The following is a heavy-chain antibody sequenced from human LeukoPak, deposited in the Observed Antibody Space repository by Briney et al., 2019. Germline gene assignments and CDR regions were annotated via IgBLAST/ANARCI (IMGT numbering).Heavy chain of an antibody. CDR2: IYPSSGGT. J-gene: IGHJ4*02. D-gene: IGHD6-19*01. V-gene: IGHV1-2*06. CDR1: GYTFTNYH. Sequence: GASVKVSCKASGYTFTNYHMHWVRQAPGQGLEWMGRIYPSSGGTNYAQKFQGRVTMTRDTSIGTAYMELSRLRSDDTAVYYCAREFGYSSGWTFNYWGQGTLVTVSS. CDR3: AREFGYSSGWTFNY.